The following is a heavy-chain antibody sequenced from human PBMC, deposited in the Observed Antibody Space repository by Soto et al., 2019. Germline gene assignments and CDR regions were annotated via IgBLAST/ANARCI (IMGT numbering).Heavy chain of an antibody. D-gene: IGHD3-22*01. CDR3: ARDFFDSSDYTTNWFDP. CDR2: IHYSGNT. J-gene: IGHJ5*02. Sequence: SETLSLTCTVSGDSISSYSWSWIRQPPGKGLEWIGNIHYSGNTKYSPSLKSRVTMSVDTSKNQFSLKLSSVTAADTAVYYCARDFFDSSDYTTNWFDPWGQGTLVTVSS. V-gene: IGHV4-59*08. CDR1: GDSISSYS.